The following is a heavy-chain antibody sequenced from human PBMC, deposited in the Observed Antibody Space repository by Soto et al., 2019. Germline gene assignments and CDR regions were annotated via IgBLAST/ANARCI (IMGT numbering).Heavy chain of an antibody. D-gene: IGHD2-15*01. Sequence: ASVKVSCKASGGTFSSYAISWVRQAPGQGLEWMGGIIPIFGTANYAQKFQGRVTITADESTSTAYMELSSLRAEDTAVYYCASRLGYCSGGSCYDDAFDIWGQGTMVTVSS. CDR3: ASRLGYCSGGSCYDDAFDI. CDR1: GGTFSSYA. V-gene: IGHV1-69*13. CDR2: IIPIFGTA. J-gene: IGHJ3*02.